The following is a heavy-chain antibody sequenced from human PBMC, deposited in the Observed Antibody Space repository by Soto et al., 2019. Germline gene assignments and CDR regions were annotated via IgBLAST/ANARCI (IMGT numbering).Heavy chain of an antibody. D-gene: IGHD6-6*01. V-gene: IGHV4-34*01. CDR1: CGSFRGYY. Sequence: QVQLQQWGAGLLKPSETLSLTCAVYCGSFRGYYWSWIRQPPGKGLEWIGEINHSGSTNYNPSLXSXVXXSVDTSKNKFSLKLSSVTAADTAVYYCARTSKFDCWGQGTLVTVSS. CDR2: INHSGST. J-gene: IGHJ4*02. CDR3: ARTSKFDC.